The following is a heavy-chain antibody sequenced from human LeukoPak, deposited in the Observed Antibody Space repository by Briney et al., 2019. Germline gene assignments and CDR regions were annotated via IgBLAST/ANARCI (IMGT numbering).Heavy chain of an antibody. J-gene: IGHJ4*02. CDR3: ARDTHIVVVTAVSSDY. CDR1: GYTFTSYD. D-gene: IGHD2-21*02. CDR2: MNPNSGNT. V-gene: IGHV1-8*02. Sequence: ASVKVSCKASGYTFTSYDINWVRQATGQGLEWMGWMNPNSGNTGYAQKFQGRVTMTRDTSISTAYMELSRLRSDDTAVYYCARDTHIVVVTAVSSDYWGQGTLATVSS.